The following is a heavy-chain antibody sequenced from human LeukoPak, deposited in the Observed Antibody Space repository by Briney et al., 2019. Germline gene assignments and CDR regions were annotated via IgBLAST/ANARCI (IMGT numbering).Heavy chain of an antibody. CDR2: IYYSGST. CDR1: GGSISSYY. V-gene: IGHV4-59*08. Sequence: SETLSLTCTVSGGSISSYYWSWIRQPPGKGLEWIGYIYYSGSTNYNPSLKSRVTISVDTSKNQFSLKLSSVAAADTAVYYCARLVFGADYFDYWGQGTLVTVSS. D-gene: IGHD3-3*01. J-gene: IGHJ4*02. CDR3: ARLVFGADYFDY.